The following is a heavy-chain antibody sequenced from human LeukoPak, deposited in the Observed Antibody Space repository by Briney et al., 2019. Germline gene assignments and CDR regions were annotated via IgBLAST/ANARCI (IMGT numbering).Heavy chain of an antibody. CDR2: ISSSSSTI. V-gene: IGHV3-48*01. D-gene: IGHD3-3*01. J-gene: IGHJ5*02. CDR3: ARGLRFLEWLPKNWFDP. CDR1: GFTFSSYS. Sequence: GGSLRLSCAASGFTFSSYSMNWVRQAPGKGLEWVSYISSSSSTIYYADSVKGRFTISRDNAKNSLYLQMNSLRAEDTAVYYCARGLRFLEWLPKNWFDPWGQGTLVTVSS.